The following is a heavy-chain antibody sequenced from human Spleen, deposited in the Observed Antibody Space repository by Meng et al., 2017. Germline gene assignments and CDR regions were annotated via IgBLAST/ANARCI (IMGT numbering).Heavy chain of an antibody. V-gene: IGHV3-48*04. D-gene: IGHD3-16*01. CDR3: ARGVRGSPLEA. CDR1: GFTFPNYG. J-gene: IGHJ5*02. CDR2: ISSTGSTI. Sequence: EMQLLESGGGLVQPERYLRLSCAAAGFTFPNYGMSWVRQGPGKGLEWLSYISSTGSTIYADSVKGRFTISRDNAKNSLYLQMNSLRVEDTAVYYCARGVRGSPLEAWGQGTLVTVSS.